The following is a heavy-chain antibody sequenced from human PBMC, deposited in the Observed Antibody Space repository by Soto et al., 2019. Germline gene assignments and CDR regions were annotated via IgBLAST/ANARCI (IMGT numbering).Heavy chain of an antibody. CDR2: ISYDGSNK. V-gene: IGHV3-30*18. J-gene: IGHJ4*02. CDR3: AKDYYSYFDY. CDR1: GFTFSSYG. D-gene: IGHD3-22*01. Sequence: QVQLVESGGGVVQPGRSLRLSCAASGFTFSSYGMHWVRQAPGKGPEWVAVISYDGSNKYYADSVKGRFTISRDNSKNTLYLQMNSLRAEDTAVYYCAKDYYSYFDYWGQGTLVTVSS.